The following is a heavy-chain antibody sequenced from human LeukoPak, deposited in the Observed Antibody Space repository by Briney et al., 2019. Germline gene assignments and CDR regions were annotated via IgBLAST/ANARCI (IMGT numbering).Heavy chain of an antibody. V-gene: IGHV1-2*02. Sequence: ASVRVSCKTSGFIFTGYNIHRVRQAPGQGLEWMGWINPNSGGTYYTQHFQGRVSMTLDTSISTAYMELSSLRSDDTAVYYCARDMTPTIAESWFDPWGQGTLITVSS. CDR3: ARDMTPTIAESWFDP. CDR2: INPNSGGT. CDR1: GFIFTGYN. J-gene: IGHJ5*02. D-gene: IGHD6-13*01.